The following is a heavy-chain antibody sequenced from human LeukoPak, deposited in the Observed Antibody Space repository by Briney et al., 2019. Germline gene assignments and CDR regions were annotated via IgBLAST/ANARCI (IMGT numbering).Heavy chain of an antibody. CDR2: ITTSGGET. Sequence: PGGSLRLSCATSGFTFSGFAMCWVRQAPGKGLAWVSAITTSGGETNYADSVKGRFTISRDNSKSTLFLQMHSLRGDDTAVYYCAKGHYDDWYYFDYWGQGALVTVSS. V-gene: IGHV3-23*01. CDR1: GFTFSGFA. CDR3: AKGHYDDWYYFDY. J-gene: IGHJ4*02. D-gene: IGHD3-3*01.